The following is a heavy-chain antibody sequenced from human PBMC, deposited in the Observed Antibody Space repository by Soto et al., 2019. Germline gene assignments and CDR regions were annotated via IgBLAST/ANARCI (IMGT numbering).Heavy chain of an antibody. CDR3: AKDQLAARHSYYYGMDV. D-gene: IGHD6-6*01. CDR1: GDSINNTYW. CDR2: IYHTGGR. J-gene: IGHJ6*02. V-gene: IGHV4-4*02. Sequence: PSETLSLTCFVSGDSINNTYWWSWVRQAPEKGLEWIGEIYHTGGRSYMPSLRGRITLSVDTSKNQFSLKLTSVTAEDTAVYYCAKDQLAARHSYYYGMDVWGQGTTVTVSS.